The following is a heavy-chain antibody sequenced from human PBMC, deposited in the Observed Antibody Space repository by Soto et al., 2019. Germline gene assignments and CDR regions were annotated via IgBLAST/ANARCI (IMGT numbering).Heavy chain of an antibody. V-gene: IGHV3-21*01. Sequence: PGGSLRLSCAASGFTFSSYNMNWVRQAPGKGLEWVSSISSSSSYIYYADSVKGRFTISRDNAKNSLYLQMNSLRAEDTAVYYCARGSSWSGTNYGQNFDYWGQETLVTVSS. D-gene: IGHD6-13*01. CDR2: ISSSSSYI. J-gene: IGHJ4*02. CDR3: ARGSSWSGTNYGQNFDY. CDR1: GFTFSSYN.